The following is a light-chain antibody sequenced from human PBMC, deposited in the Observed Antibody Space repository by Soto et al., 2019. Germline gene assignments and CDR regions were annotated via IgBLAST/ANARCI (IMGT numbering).Light chain of an antibody. CDR1: VSNIGRNY. V-gene: IGLV1-47*01. CDR3: AVWDDSLSGLWV. J-gene: IGLJ3*02. CDR2: KST. Sequence: QAVVTQPPSASGTPGQRVTISCSGTVSNIGRNYVYWYQQLPGMAPTLLIYKSTQRPSGVPDRFSGSKSGTSASLAITGLRSEDEADYYCAVWDDSLSGLWVFGGGTKLTVL.